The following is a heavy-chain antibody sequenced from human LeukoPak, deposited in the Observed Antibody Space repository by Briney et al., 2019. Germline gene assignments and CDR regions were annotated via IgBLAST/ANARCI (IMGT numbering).Heavy chain of an antibody. CDR3: AKYYGSGPLSYGMDV. Sequence: SETLSLTCTVSGGSISSGDYDWNWIRQSPGKGLEWIGSIYHSGNTHYNPSLKSRLTIAVDKSKNQFSLRLISVTAADTAVYYCAKYYGSGPLSYGMDVWGRGTTVNVSS. J-gene: IGHJ6*04. V-gene: IGHV4-30-4*01. CDR1: GGSISSGDYD. D-gene: IGHD3-10*01. CDR2: IYHSGNT.